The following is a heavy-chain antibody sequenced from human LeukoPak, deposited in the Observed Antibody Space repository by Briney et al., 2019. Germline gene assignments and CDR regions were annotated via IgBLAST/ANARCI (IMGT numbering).Heavy chain of an antibody. CDR1: GFTFSSYW. Sequence: GGSLRLSCAASGFTFSSYWMHWVRQAPGKGLVWVSYISFSSGTIHYADSVKGRFTISRDNAKNSLYLQMNSLRVEDTALYYCARDTHYYGSGSPAFDIWGQGTMVTVSS. CDR3: ARDTHYYGSGSPAFDI. CDR2: ISFSSGTI. V-gene: IGHV3-48*01. J-gene: IGHJ3*02. D-gene: IGHD3-10*01.